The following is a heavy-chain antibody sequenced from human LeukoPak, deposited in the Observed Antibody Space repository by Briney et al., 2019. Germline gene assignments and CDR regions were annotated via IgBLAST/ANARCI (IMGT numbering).Heavy chain of an antibody. CDR1: GYTFTSYA. Sequence: GASVKVSCKASGYTFTSYATHWVRQAPGQRLEWMGWINAGNGNTKYSQKFQGRVTITRDTSASTAYMELSSLRSEDTAVYYCARVIVGVHFDYWGQGTLVTVSS. V-gene: IGHV1-3*01. CDR3: ARVIVGVHFDY. J-gene: IGHJ4*02. CDR2: INAGNGNT. D-gene: IGHD1-26*01.